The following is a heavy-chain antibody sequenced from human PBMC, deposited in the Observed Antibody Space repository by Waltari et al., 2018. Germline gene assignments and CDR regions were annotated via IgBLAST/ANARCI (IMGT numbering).Heavy chain of an antibody. V-gene: IGHV3-7*01. CDR3: ARGAGLIWFGEADPRRFDY. CDR1: GFTFSTYW. CDR2: IRYDGGEK. D-gene: IGHD3-10*01. Sequence: SLTLSCAASGFTFSTYWMTWVRKTPGKGLEWVANIRYDGGEKVYVDSVKGRFIVSKDNAKNSLYLQMNSLRAEDTAVYYCARGAGLIWFGEADPRRFDYWGQGTQVTVSS. J-gene: IGHJ4*02.